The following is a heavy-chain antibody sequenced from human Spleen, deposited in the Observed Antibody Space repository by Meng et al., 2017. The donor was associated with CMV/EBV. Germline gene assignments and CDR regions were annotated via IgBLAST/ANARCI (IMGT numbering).Heavy chain of an antibody. CDR2: INPNSGGT. J-gene: IGHJ5*02. V-gene: IGHV1-2*02. CDR1: GYTFTGYY. CDR3: ARADETNWFDP. Sequence: ASVKVSCKASGYTFTGYYMHWVRQAPGQGLEWMGWINPNSGGTNYAQKFQGRVTMTRDTSSSTAYMELSSLRSEDTAVYYCARADETNWFDPWDQGTLVTVSS. D-gene: IGHD5-24*01.